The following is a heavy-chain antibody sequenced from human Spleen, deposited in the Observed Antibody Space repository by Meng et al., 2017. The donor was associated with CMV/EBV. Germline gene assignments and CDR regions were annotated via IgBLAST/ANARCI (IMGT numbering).Heavy chain of an antibody. D-gene: IGHD3-22*01. CDR1: GGSIDSGHYY. J-gene: IGHJ5*02. V-gene: IGHV4-30-4*08. CDR3: VRDGSEFESSGYYH. CDR2: IYYTGNT. Sequence: SETLSLTCTVSGGSIDSGHYYWSWIRQPPGKGLEGIGYIYYTGNTFYSPSLQSRATISIDTSKNQFYLKLTSVTAADTAVYYCVRDGSEFESSGYYHWGQGTLVTVSS.